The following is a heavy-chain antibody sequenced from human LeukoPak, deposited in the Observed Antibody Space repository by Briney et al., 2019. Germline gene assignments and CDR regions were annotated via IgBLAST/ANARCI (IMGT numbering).Heavy chain of an antibody. Sequence: ASVKVSCTVSAYSKNEFYRHWVRQAPGKGLEWMGGFDPQEGKSIYAQKFQGRVSMTDDTFADTVFMELRSLTSEDTAVYYCVLYHLREFGVITGFDSWGQGTLVTVSS. V-gene: IGHV1-24*01. D-gene: IGHD3-16*01. J-gene: IGHJ5*01. CDR3: VLYHLREFGVITGFDS. CDR2: FDPQEGKS. CDR1: AYSKNEFY.